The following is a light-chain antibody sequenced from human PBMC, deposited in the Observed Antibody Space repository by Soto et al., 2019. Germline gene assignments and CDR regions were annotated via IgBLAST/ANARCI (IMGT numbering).Light chain of an antibody. CDR1: QSVSSN. CDR3: QQYGSSPPRT. Sequence: EFVLTQSPGTLSLSPGERATLSCRASQSVSSNLAWYQQKPGQAPRLLIYDASTRATDVPDRFSGSGSGADFTLTISRREPEDFAVYYCQQYGSSPPRTFGQGTKVDIK. V-gene: IGKV3-20*01. CDR2: DAS. J-gene: IGKJ1*01.